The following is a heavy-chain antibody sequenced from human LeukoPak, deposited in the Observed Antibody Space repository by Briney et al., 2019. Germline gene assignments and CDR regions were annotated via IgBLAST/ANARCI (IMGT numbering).Heavy chain of an antibody. D-gene: IGHD3-22*01. V-gene: IGHV4-4*02. Sequence: SETLSLTCAVSGVSISSSEWWIWVRPPPGQGLEWIGEIHRDGRTRYNPSLKSRVTMSVDTSKNHFSLKLSSVTAADTAVYYCARQIYYDRSGYFYFNWGQGTLVTVSS. CDR3: ARQIYYDRSGYFYFN. CDR1: GVSISSSEW. CDR2: IHRDGRT. J-gene: IGHJ4*02.